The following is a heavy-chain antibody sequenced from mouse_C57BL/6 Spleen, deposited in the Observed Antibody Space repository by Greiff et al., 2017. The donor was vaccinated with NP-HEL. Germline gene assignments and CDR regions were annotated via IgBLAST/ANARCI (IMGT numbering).Heavy chain of an antibody. CDR1: GYTFTSYW. Sequence: VQLQQSGAELVRPGSSVKLSCKASGYTFTSYWMHWVKQRPIQGLEWIGNIDPSDSETHYNQKFKDKATLTVDKSSSTAYMQLSSLTSEDSAVYYGARLGDGDYGGQGTTLTVSS. CDR3: ARLGDGDY. CDR2: IDPSDSET. D-gene: IGHD3-3*01. J-gene: IGHJ2*01. V-gene: IGHV1-52*01.